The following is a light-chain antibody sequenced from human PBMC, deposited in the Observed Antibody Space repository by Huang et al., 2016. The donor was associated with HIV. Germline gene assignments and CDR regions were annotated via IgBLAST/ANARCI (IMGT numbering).Light chain of an antibody. CDR2: KAS. CDR3: QQYDRYSWT. Sequence: DIQMTQSPSTLSASIGDRVTITFRASQSICSWLAWYQQRPGKAPKLLIYKASNLEGGVPSRFSGSGSGTEFTLTISSLQPDDFATYYCQQYDRYSWTFGQGTKVEIK. CDR1: QSICSW. J-gene: IGKJ1*01. V-gene: IGKV1-5*03.